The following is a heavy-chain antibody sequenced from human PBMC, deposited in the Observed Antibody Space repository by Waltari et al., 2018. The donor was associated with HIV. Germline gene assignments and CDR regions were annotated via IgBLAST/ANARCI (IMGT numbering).Heavy chain of an antibody. CDR3: ARNSRSRGNRFVSYGLDV. D-gene: IGHD3-22*01. CDR1: GYNLINHN. Sequence: MQSGPEVKRTGSSVNISCRASGYNLINHNINWLRQAPRQGLEWMGWTNPVSQNPASAYKFNDRVFITIDRSKSTVYLELTNLTPRDTATYFCARNSRSRGNRFVSYGLDVSGQGTTVAVSS. V-gene: IGHV1-8*01. J-gene: IGHJ6*02. CDR2: TNPVSQNP.